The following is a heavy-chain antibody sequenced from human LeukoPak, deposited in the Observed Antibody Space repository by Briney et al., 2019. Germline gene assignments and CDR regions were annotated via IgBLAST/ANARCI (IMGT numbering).Heavy chain of an antibody. D-gene: IGHD5-12*01. V-gene: IGHV1-8*01. CDR3: ATDSRLRFDY. CDR2: MNPNSGNT. CDR1: GYTFTSYD. J-gene: IGHJ4*02. Sequence: ASVKVSCKASGYTFTSYDINWVRQATGQGLEWMGWMNPNSGNTGYAQKFQGRVTMTEDTSTDTAYMELSSLRSEDTAVYYCATDSRLRFDYWGQGTLVTVSS.